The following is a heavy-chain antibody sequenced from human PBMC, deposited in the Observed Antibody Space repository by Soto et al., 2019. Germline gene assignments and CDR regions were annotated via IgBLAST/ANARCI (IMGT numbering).Heavy chain of an antibody. CDR1: VYTFTSYG. V-gene: IGHV1-18*01. D-gene: IGHD3-10*01. CDR3: ARDLQLLWFGEGFDP. CDR2: ISAYNGNT. J-gene: IGHJ5*02. Sequence: QVQLVQSGAEVKKPGASVKVSCKASVYTFTSYGISWVRQAPGQGLEWMGWISAYNGNTNYAQKLQGRVTMTTDTSTSTAYMELRSLRSDDTAVYYCARDLQLLWFGEGFDPWGQGTPVTVSS.